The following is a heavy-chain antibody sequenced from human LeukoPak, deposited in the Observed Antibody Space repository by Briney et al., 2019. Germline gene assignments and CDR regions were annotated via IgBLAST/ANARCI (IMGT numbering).Heavy chain of an antibody. Sequence: GRSLRLSCAASGFTFSSYGMHWVRQAPGKGLEWVAVISYDGSNKYYADSVKGRFTISRVNSKNTLYLQMNSLRAEDTAVYYCAKSSYYGSGSPFDYWGQGTLVTVSS. CDR3: AKSSYYGSGSPFDY. D-gene: IGHD3-10*01. CDR1: GFTFSSYG. CDR2: ISYDGSNK. V-gene: IGHV3-30*18. J-gene: IGHJ4*02.